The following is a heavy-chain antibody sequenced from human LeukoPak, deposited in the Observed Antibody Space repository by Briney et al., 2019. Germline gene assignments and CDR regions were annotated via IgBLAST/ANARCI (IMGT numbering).Heavy chain of an antibody. J-gene: IGHJ5*02. CDR2: ISAYNGNT. CDR1: GYTFTSYG. CDR3: ARDRKWELGNWFDP. V-gene: IGHV1-18*01. Sequence: ASVKVSCKASGYTFTSYGISWVRQAPGQGLEWMGWISAYNGNTNYAQKFQGRVTITADESTSTAYMELSSLRSDDTAVYYCARDRKWELGNWFDPWGQGTLVTVSS. D-gene: IGHD1-26*01.